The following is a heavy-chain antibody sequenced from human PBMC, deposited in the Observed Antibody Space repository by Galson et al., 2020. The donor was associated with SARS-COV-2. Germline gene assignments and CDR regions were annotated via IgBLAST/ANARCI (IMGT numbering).Heavy chain of an antibody. D-gene: IGHD3-22*01. CDR3: ARDHADYDSSGYYSYFDY. V-gene: IGHV3-33*01. Sequence: GESLKISCAASGFTFSSYGMHWVRQAPGKGLEWVAVIWYDGSNKYYADSVKGRFTISRDNSKNTLYLQMNSLRAEDTAVYYCARDHADYDSSGYYSYFDYWGQGTLVTVSS. CDR1: GFTFSSYG. CDR2: IWYDGSNK. J-gene: IGHJ4*02.